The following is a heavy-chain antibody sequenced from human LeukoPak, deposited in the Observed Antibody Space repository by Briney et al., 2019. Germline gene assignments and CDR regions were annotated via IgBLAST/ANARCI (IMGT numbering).Heavy chain of an antibody. Sequence: GGSLRLSCAASGFTFSSYSMKWVRQAPGKGLEWVSYISSSSSTTYYADSVKGRFTISRDNAKNSLYLQMNSLRNDDTAVYYCARGLGAYGFGYWGQGTLVTVSS. CDR2: ISSSSSTT. CDR3: ARGLGAYGFGY. J-gene: IGHJ4*02. CDR1: GFTFSSYS. V-gene: IGHV3-48*02. D-gene: IGHD3-10*01.